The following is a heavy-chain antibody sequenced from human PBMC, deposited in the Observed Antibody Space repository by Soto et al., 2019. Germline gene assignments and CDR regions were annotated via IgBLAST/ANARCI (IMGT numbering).Heavy chain of an antibody. V-gene: IGHV6-1*01. J-gene: IGHJ5*02. CDR1: GDSVSSNSAA. CDR2: TYYRSKWYN. Sequence: PSQTLSLTCAISGDSVSSNSAAWNWIRQSPSRGLEWLGRTYYRSKWYNDYAVSVKSRITINPDTSKNQFSLQLNSVTPEDTAVYYCARDPLRWYSCYDDFPITDPGAHLVPGFDPWGQGTLVTVSS. D-gene: IGHD5-12*01. CDR3: ARDPLRWYSCYDDFPITDPGAHLVPGFDP.